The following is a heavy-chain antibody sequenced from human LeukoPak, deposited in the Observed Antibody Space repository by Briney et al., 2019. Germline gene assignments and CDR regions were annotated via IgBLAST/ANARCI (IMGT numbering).Heavy chain of an antibody. J-gene: IGHJ4*02. V-gene: IGHV3-21*01. CDR1: GFTFSSYS. Sequence: PGGSLRLSCAASGFTFSSYSMNWVRQAPGKGLEWVSSISSSSSYIYYADSVKGRFTISRDNAKNSLYLQMNSLRAEDTAVYYCARVFTSPRGYYDSSGLDYWGQGTLVTVSS. D-gene: IGHD3-22*01. CDR3: ARVFTSPRGYYDSSGLDY. CDR2: ISSSSSYI.